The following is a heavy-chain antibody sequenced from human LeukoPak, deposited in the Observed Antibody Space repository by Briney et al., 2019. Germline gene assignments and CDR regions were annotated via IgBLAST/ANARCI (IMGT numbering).Heavy chain of an antibody. CDR1: GFTFSSYS. CDR3: ARDPYYYDSRDVSRIDY. V-gene: IGHV3-21*01. CDR2: ISSSSSYI. J-gene: IGHJ4*02. Sequence: GGSLRLSCAASGFTFSSYSMNWVRQAPGKRLEWVSSISSSSSYIYYADSVKGRFTISRDNAKNSLYLQMNSLRAEDTAVYYCARDPYYYDSRDVSRIDYWGQGTLVTVSS. D-gene: IGHD3-22*01.